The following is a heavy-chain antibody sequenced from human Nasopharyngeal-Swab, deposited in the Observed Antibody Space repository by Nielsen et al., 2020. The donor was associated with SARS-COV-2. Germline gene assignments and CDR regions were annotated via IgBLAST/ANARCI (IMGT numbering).Heavy chain of an antibody. CDR1: GFPFSSSA. Sequence: SCAASGFPFSSSAMRWVRQAPGKGLEWVSAISGSGGSTYYADSVKGRFTISRDNSKNTLYLQMNSLRAEDTAVYYCARATVTTSNWGQGTLVTVSS. D-gene: IGHD4-17*01. J-gene: IGHJ4*02. CDR2: ISGSGGST. CDR3: ARATVTTSN. V-gene: IGHV3-23*01.